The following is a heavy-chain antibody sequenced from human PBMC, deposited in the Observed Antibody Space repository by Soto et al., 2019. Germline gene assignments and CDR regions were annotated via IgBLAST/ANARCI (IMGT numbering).Heavy chain of an antibody. J-gene: IGHJ4*02. Sequence: SETLSLTCGVYGGSFSGYYWSWIRQPPGKGLEWIGEVNHSGSTNYNPSLKSRVTISVDTSKNQFSLKLSSVTAADTAVYYCARAITLPTPLDYWGQGTMVTVS. V-gene: IGHV4-34*01. CDR1: GGSFSGYY. CDR2: VNHSGST. CDR3: ARAITLPTPLDY. D-gene: IGHD1-20*01.